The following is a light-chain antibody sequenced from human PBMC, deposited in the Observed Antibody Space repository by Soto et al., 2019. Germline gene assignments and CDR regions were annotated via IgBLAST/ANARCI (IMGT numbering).Light chain of an antibody. CDR3: GAWDDSLSVVV. CDR1: SSNLGNNN. J-gene: IGLJ3*02. CDR2: DNN. Sequence: QSALTQPPSVSAAPGQKVTISCSGSSSNLGNNNVFWFQHLPGTAPKLLIYDNNKRPSGIPDRFSGSKSGTSATLGVAGLQTGDEADYYCGAWDDSLSVVVLGGGTKLTV. V-gene: IGLV1-51*01.